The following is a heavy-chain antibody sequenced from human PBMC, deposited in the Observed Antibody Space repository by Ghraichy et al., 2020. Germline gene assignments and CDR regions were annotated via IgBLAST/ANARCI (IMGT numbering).Heavy chain of an antibody. Sequence: GGSLRLSCAASGFTFNVYALHCVRQSSGKGLEWVGHIRTKPFNFATTYGASVRGRFTISRDDSTNTAYLQMNSLKIEDTAVYYCSPNLEIDWPTLGGQGTLVTVSS. V-gene: IGHV3-73*01. CDR1: GFTFNVYA. D-gene: IGHD3-9*01. CDR2: IRTKPFNFAT. J-gene: IGHJ4*02. CDR3: SPNLEIDWPTL.